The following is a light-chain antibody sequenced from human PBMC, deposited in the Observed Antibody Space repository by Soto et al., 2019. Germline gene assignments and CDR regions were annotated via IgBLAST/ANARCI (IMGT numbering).Light chain of an antibody. Sequence: DIQMTQSPSSLSASVGHRVTITCRASQSISSYLHWYQQKPGKAPKLLINVASTLQSGVHSRFSGSGSGTDFTLAITSLQPEDFATYYCQQSSSTPQTFGGGTRVEIK. V-gene: IGKV1-39*01. J-gene: IGKJ4*02. CDR1: QSISSY. CDR3: QQSSSTPQT. CDR2: VAS.